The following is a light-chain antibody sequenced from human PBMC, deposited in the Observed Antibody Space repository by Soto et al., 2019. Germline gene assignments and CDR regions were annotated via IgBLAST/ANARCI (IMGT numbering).Light chain of an antibody. CDR2: GNS. Sequence: QSVLTQPPSVSGAPGQRFTISGTGSSANSGAGYDVHWYQPLPGTAPQLLIYGNSKRPSGVPDRFSGSKSGTSASLAITGLQAEAEADYYCQAYYSSLSGVFGGGTKLTVL. J-gene: IGLJ2*01. V-gene: IGLV1-40*01. CDR1: SANSGAGYD. CDR3: QAYYSSLSGV.